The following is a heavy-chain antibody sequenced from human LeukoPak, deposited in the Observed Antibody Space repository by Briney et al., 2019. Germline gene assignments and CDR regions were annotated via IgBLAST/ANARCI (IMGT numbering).Heavy chain of an antibody. Sequence: ESGPTLVKPTQTLTLTCTFSGLSLSASRRGVAWFRQPPGKALEWLALIYWDDEKHYSPSLENRLTITKDTSKTQVVLTMTNVDPVDTATYFCAHRRQPLEGDWFDTWGQGTLVTVSS. J-gene: IGHJ5*02. CDR3: AHRRQPLEGDWFDT. CDR1: GLSLSASRRG. D-gene: IGHD3-3*01. CDR2: IYWDDEK. V-gene: IGHV2-5*02.